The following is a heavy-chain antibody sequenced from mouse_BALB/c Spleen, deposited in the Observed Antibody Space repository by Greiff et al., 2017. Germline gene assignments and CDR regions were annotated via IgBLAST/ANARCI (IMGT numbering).Heavy chain of an antibody. CDR2: ISYSGST. CDR1: GDSITSGY. CDR3: ARYGNFYWYFDV. Sequence: EVKLQQSGPSLVKPSQTLSLTCSVTGDSITSGYWNWIRKFPGNKLEYMGYISYSGSTYYNPSLKSRISITRDTSKNQYYLQLNSVTTEDTATYYCARYGNFYWYFDVWGAGTTVTVSS. V-gene: IGHV3-8*02. J-gene: IGHJ1*01. D-gene: IGHD2-1*01.